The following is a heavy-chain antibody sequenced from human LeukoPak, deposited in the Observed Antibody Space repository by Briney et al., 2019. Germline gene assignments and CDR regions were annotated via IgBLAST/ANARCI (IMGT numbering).Heavy chain of an antibody. CDR2: IYSSGNT. V-gene: IGHV4-59*02. CDR3: ARTVPRAGFGSSWHLDY. Sequence: SETLSLTCTVSGGSVSSYYWSWIRQPPGKGLEWIGYIYSSGNTNYNPSLKSRVTISVDTSKNQFSLRLSSVTAADTAVYYCARTVPRAGFGSSWHLDYWGQGTLVTVSS. J-gene: IGHJ4*02. CDR1: GGSVSSYY. D-gene: IGHD6-13*01.